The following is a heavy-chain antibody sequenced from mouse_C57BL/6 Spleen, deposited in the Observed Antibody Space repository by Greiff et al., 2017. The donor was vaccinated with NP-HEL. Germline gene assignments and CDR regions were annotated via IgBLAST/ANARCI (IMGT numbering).Heavy chain of an antibody. CDR2: INPNNGGT. V-gene: IGHV1-18*01. Sequence: EVQLQQSGPELVKPGASVKIPCKASGYTFTDYNMDWVKQSHGKSLEWIGDINPNNGGTIYNQKFKGKATLTVDKSSSTAYMELRSLTSEDTAVYYCARRRIYYDYHWYFDVWGTGTTVTVSS. CDR3: ARRRIYYDYHWYFDV. D-gene: IGHD2-4*01. J-gene: IGHJ1*03. CDR1: GYTFTDYN.